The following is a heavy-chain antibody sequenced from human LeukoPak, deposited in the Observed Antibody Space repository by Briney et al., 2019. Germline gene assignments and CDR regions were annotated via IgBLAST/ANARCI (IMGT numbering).Heavy chain of an antibody. CDR2: IIPILGTA. Sequence: GASVKVSCKSPGGILSSLAISWVRQAPGHGLKWMGGIIPILGTADIVQKFQGRLTLTADVSANTAYMELSSLRSEDTAVYYCASRSCGSGVCSVTLYYYYGLHGWGQGTSVIVSS. J-gene: IGHJ6*02. V-gene: IGHV1-69*13. D-gene: IGHD2-15*01. CDR3: ASRSCGSGVCSVTLYYYYGLHG. CDR1: GGILSSLA.